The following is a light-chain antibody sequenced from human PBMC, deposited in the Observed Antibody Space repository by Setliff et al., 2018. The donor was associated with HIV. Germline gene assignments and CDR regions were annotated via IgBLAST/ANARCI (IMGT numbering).Light chain of an antibody. CDR2: DVN. CDR3: CSFAGTNTLGA. CDR1: SSDVGLYNF. V-gene: IGLV2-8*01. Sequence: QSVLTLPPSASGSLGQSVTISCTGTSSDVGLYNFVSWYQQHPGKAPKLMIFDVNKRPSGVPDRFSGSKSGNTASLTVSGLQTEDEADYYCCSFAGTNTLGAFGTGTKVTVL. J-gene: IGLJ1*01.